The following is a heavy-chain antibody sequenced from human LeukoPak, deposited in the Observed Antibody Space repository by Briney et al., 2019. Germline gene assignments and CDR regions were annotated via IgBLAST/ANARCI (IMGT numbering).Heavy chain of an antibody. CDR1: GGSISSGSYY. CDR3: AIYQTSTAAAAYYFDY. V-gene: IGHV4-61*02. Sequence: SQTLSLTCTVSGGSISSGSYYWSWIRQPAGKGLEWIGRIYTSGSTNYNPSLKSRVTISVDTSKNQFSLKLSSVTAADTAVYYCAIYQTSTAAAAYYFDYWGQGTLVTVSS. D-gene: IGHD6-13*01. J-gene: IGHJ4*02. CDR2: IYTSGST.